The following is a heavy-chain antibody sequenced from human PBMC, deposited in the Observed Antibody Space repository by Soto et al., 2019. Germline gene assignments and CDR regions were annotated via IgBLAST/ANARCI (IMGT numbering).Heavy chain of an antibody. Sequence: SETLSLTCTVSGGSISSYYWSWIRQPPGKGLEWIGYIYYSGSTSYNPSLKSRVTISVDTSKNEFSLKLSSVTAADTAVYYCTRDPSIAARMSWFDPWGQGTLVTVSS. CDR3: TRDPSIAARMSWFDP. J-gene: IGHJ5*02. D-gene: IGHD6-6*01. CDR2: IYYSGST. CDR1: GGSISSYY. V-gene: IGHV4-59*01.